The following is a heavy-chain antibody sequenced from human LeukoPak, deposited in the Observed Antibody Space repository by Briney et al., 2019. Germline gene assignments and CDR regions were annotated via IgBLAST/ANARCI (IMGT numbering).Heavy chain of an antibody. CDR1: GFTFSYAW. CDR3: TTDLGSGSLFDY. D-gene: IGHD1-26*01. V-gene: IGHV3-15*01. J-gene: IGHJ4*02. Sequence: GESLRLSCAASGFTFSYAWMSWVRHTPGKGLEWVGRIKSKRDGGTADSAAPVKGRFTISRHDSKNTVYLQMNSLKAEDTAVYYCTTDLGSGSLFDYWGQGILVTVSS. CDR2: IKSKRDGGTA.